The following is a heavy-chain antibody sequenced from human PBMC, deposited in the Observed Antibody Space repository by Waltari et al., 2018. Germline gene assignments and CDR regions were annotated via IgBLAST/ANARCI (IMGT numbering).Heavy chain of an antibody. CDR3: VMELTGGFEA. Sequence: EVRLVESGGALVQPGGSQRLSCAGSGVSLRDYWMHWVRRRPGTGMVWVARINSYGNRTSYADSVKGRFSISRDNAKNMVYLQMSGLRADDTASYYGVMELTGGFEAWGQGTPVTVSS. V-gene: IGHV3-74*01. CDR2: INSYGNRT. CDR1: GVSLRDYW. D-gene: IGHD3-10*01. J-gene: IGHJ5*02.